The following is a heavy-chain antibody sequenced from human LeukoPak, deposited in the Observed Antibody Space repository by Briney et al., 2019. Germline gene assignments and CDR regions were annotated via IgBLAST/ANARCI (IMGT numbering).Heavy chain of an antibody. V-gene: IGHV4-59*12. CDR1: GGSFSGYY. CDR2: IYYSGST. Sequence: PSETLSLTCAVYGGSFSGYYWSWIRQPPGKGLEWIGYIYYSGSTNYNPSLKSRVTISVDTSKNQFSLKLSSVTAADTAVYYCARETLLDVWGQGTTVTVSS. J-gene: IGHJ6*02. CDR3: ARETLLDV.